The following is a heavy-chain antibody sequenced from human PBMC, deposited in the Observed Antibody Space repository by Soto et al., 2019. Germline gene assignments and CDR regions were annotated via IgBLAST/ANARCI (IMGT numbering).Heavy chain of an antibody. Sequence: SETLSLTCTVSGGSISSYYWSWIRQPPGKGLEWIGYIYYSGSTNYNPSPKSRVTISVDTSKNQFSLKLSSVTAADTAVYYCARVLIGRGWYFYYYGMDVWGQGTTVTVSS. CDR2: IYYSGST. CDR3: ARVLIGRGWYFYYYGMDV. J-gene: IGHJ6*02. D-gene: IGHD3-16*01. CDR1: GGSISSYY. V-gene: IGHV4-59*01.